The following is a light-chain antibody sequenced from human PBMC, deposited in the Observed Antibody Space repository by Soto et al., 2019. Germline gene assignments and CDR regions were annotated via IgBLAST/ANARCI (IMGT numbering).Light chain of an antibody. Sequence: DIHMTQSPSTLSASVGDRVTITCRASQSISSWLAWYQQKPGTAPKLLIYKASTLQSGVPSRFSGSGSGTKFTLTISSLQPDDSATYYCQQYNDNWTFGQGTKV. CDR3: QQYNDNWT. CDR2: KAS. CDR1: QSISSW. V-gene: IGKV1-5*03. J-gene: IGKJ1*01.